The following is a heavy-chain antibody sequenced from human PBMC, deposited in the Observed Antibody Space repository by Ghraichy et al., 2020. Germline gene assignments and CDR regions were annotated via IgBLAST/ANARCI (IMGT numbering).Heavy chain of an antibody. CDR1: GFTFSSYA. CDR3: ARSTGGSYFEY. V-gene: IGHV3-30-3*01. Sequence: GEYLNISCAASGFTFSSYAMHWVRQAPGKGLEWVTLISLDGANRFYADSVEGRFTISRDNSKNTLSLQMNSLRPEDTAVYYCARSTGGSYFEYWGQGTLVTVSS. CDR2: ISLDGANR. D-gene: IGHD3-10*01. J-gene: IGHJ4*02.